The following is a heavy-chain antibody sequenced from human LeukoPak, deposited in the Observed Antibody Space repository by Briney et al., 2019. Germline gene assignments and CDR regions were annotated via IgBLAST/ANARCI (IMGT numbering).Heavy chain of an antibody. J-gene: IGHJ4*02. V-gene: IGHV1-18*01. Sequence: ASVKVSCKASGYTFRNYAITWVRQAPGQGLEWMGWISDYNGNTNYAQKFQGRVTMTTDTSTSTAYMEPRSLRSDDTAVYYCARGDYYDSSGYFPGMNYWGQGTLVTVSS. D-gene: IGHD3-22*01. CDR3: ARGDYYDSSGYFPGMNY. CDR1: GYTFRNYA. CDR2: ISDYNGNT.